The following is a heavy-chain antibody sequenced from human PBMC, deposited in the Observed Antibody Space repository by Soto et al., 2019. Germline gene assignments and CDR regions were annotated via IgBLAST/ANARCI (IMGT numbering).Heavy chain of an antibody. CDR2: IIPISETT. J-gene: IGHJ6*02. CDR1: GGTFSSYA. V-gene: IGHV1-69*01. D-gene: IGHD2-2*01. CDR3: ATSQVSSTSLEIYYYYYYGMAV. Sequence: QVQLVQSGAEVKKPGSSVKVSCKASGGTFSSYAISWVRQAPGQGLEWMGGIIPISETTNYAQKFQGRVTITADESKSTAYMELSSLRSEDTAVYYCATSQVSSTSLEIYYYYYYGMAVWGQGTTVTVSS.